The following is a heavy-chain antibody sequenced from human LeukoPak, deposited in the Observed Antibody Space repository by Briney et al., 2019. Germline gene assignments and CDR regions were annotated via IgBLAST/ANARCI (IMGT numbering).Heavy chain of an antibody. CDR1: GGSFSGYY. CDR2: INHSGST. J-gene: IGHJ4*02. V-gene: IGHV4-34*01. D-gene: IGHD3-10*01. CDR3: ARGRRDYYGSGSYAFDY. Sequence: SETLSLTCAVYGGSFSGYYWSWIRQPPGKGLEWIGEINHSGSTNYNPSLKSRVTISVDTSKNQFSLKLSSVTAADTAVYYCARGRRDYYGSGSYAFDYWGREPWSPSPQ.